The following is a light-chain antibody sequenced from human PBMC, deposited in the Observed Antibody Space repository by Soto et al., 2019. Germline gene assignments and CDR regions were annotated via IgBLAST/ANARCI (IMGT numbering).Light chain of an antibody. CDR2: NID. Sequence: QSVMTQPPSASGTPGQRGTISCSGSSSNIGSNSVNWYQQLPGTAPKLLIYNIDQRPSGVPDRFLGSKSGSSASLAISGLQSEDEADYYCASWDDRLSGPIFGGGTKLTVL. CDR1: SSNIGSNS. J-gene: IGLJ2*01. V-gene: IGLV1-44*01. CDR3: ASWDDRLSGPI.